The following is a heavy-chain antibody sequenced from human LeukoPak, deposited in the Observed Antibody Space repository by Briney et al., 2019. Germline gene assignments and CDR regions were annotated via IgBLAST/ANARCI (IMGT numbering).Heavy chain of an antibody. D-gene: IGHD3-22*01. CDR3: TRDPYDRGGYGAFDL. Sequence: TGGSLRLSCAASGFTFTAYSMTWVRQAPGKGLEWVANIKRDGSDKYYVDSVKGRFTISRDNAKNSLYLEMISLRVEDTAVYYCTRDPYDRGGYGAFDLWGLGTTNTVSS. J-gene: IGHJ3*01. CDR1: GFTFTAYS. V-gene: IGHV3-7*01. CDR2: IKRDGSDK.